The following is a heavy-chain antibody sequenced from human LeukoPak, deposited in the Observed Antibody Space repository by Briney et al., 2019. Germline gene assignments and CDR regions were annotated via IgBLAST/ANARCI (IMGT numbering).Heavy chain of an antibody. D-gene: IGHD6-6*01. CDR3: ARDIAQLVDYFDY. J-gene: IGHJ4*02. Sequence: PGGSLRLSCAASGFTFSSYWMSWVRQAPGKGLEWVANIKQDGSEKYYVDSVKGRFTISRDNAKNSLYLQMNSLRAEDTAVYYCARDIAQLVDYFDYWGQGTLVTVSS. V-gene: IGHV3-7*01. CDR2: IKQDGSEK. CDR1: GFTFSSYW.